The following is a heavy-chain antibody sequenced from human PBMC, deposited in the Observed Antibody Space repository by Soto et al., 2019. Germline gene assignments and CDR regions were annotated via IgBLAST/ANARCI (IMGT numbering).Heavy chain of an antibody. V-gene: IGHV5-51*01. Sequence: GESLKISCKGSGYSFPTYWISWVRQMPGKGLEWMGILYPSDSDTRYSPSFQGRVTISADTSSDTAYLGWSSLKASDIAIYYCAPSHSTYHWFDPWGQGTQVTVSS. J-gene: IGHJ5*02. D-gene: IGHD2-2*01. CDR1: GYSFPTYW. CDR3: APSHSTYHWFDP. CDR2: LYPSDSDT.